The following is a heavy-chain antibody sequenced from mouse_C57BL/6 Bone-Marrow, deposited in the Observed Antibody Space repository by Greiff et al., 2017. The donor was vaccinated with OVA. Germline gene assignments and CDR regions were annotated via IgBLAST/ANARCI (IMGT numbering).Heavy chain of an antibody. D-gene: IGHD1-1*01. CDR2: INPNYGTT. Sequence: VQLQQSGPELVKPGASVKISCQASGYSFTDSHMNWVKQSHGKSLAWIGVINPNYGTTSYNQKFKGKATLTVAQSSSTASLQRHSLTSEDSAVYYCSRSYYRTGFAYWGQGTLVTVSA. CDR1: GYSFTDSH. V-gene: IGHV1-39*01. CDR3: SRSYYRTGFAY. J-gene: IGHJ3*01.